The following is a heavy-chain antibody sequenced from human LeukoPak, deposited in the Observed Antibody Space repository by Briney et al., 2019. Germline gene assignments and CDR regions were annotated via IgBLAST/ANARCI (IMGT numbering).Heavy chain of an antibody. CDR3: ARGLGYDSSGNQIDY. CDR2: INHSGST. Sequence: SETLSLTCAVYGGSFSGYYWSWIRQPPGKGLEWIGEINHSGSTNYNPSLKSRVTISVDTSKNQFSLKLSSVTAADTAVYYCARGLGYDSSGNQIDYWGQGTLVTVSS. V-gene: IGHV4-34*01. J-gene: IGHJ4*02. CDR1: GGSFSGYY. D-gene: IGHD3-22*01.